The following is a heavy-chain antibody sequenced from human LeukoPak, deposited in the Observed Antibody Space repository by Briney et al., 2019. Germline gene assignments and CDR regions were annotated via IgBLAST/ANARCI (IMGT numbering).Heavy chain of an antibody. CDR1: GFTVSSNY. V-gene: IGHV4-34*01. CDR3: AKGRFLEWSLRARWFDP. D-gene: IGHD3-3*01. J-gene: IGHJ5*02. CDR2: INHSGST. Sequence: GSLRLSCAASGFTVSSNYMSWVRQAPGKGLEWIGEINHSGSTNYNPSLKSRVTISVDTSKNQFSLKLSSVTAADTAVYYCAKGRFLEWSLRARWFDPWGQGTLVTVSS.